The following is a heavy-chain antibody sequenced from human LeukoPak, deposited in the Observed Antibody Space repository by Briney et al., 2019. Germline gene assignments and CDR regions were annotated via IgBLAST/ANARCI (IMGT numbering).Heavy chain of an antibody. CDR3: ARSRQYNGGWYPDY. D-gene: IGHD6-19*01. J-gene: IGHJ4*02. CDR1: GDSVSSNSAT. V-gene: IGHV6-1*01. Sequence: SQTLSLTCAISGDSVSSNSATWNWIRQFPSRGLEWLGRTYYRSTWYSDYAVSVKSRITINPDTSKNQFSLQLDSVTPEDTAVYYCARSRQYNGGWYPDYWGQGTLVTVSS. CDR2: TYYRSTWYS.